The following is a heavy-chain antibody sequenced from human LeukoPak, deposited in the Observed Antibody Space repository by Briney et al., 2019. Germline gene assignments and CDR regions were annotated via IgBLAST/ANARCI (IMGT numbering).Heavy chain of an antibody. CDR3: ARPITGTLHDAFDI. J-gene: IGHJ3*02. V-gene: IGHV4-30-2*02. Sequence: PSLKRRVTISVDRSKSQFSLKLNSVTAADTAVYYCARPITGTLHDAFDIWGQGTMVTVSS. D-gene: IGHD1-7*01.